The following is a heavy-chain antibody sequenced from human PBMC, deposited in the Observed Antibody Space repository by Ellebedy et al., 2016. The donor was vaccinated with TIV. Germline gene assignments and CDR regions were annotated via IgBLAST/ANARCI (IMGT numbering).Heavy chain of an antibody. Sequence: PGGSLRLSCAASGFTVSTNYMSWVRQAPGRGLEWVSIIYRSGGTYYAGSVKGRFTISRDISKNTVHLQMNSLRAEDTAVYYCSFKGVATRVYWGQGTLVTVSS. D-gene: IGHD4-23*01. CDR1: GFTVSTNY. V-gene: IGHV3-53*01. CDR3: SFKGVATRVY. CDR2: IYRSGGT. J-gene: IGHJ4*02.